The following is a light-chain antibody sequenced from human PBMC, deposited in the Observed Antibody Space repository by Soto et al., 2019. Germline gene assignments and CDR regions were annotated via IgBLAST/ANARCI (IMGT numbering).Light chain of an antibody. V-gene: IGKV1-39*01. CDR3: QQTYNAPRT. J-gene: IGKJ1*01. Sequence: DIQMTQSPSSLSASVGDRLTITCRASQSISTSLNWYQQTPGKAPKLLIYAASSLQSGVPSRFSGSGSGTDFTLTISSLQPEDFATYYCQQTYNAPRTFGQGTKVEIK. CDR2: AAS. CDR1: QSISTS.